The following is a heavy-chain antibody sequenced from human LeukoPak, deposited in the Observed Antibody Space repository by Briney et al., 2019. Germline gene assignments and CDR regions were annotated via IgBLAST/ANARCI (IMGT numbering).Heavy chain of an antibody. V-gene: IGHV4-38-2*02. Sequence: PSETLSLTCTVSGYSISSVYYWGWIRRPPGKGLEWIGSIYHSGSTYYNPSLKSRVTISVDTSKNQFSLKLSSVTAADTAVYYCARGNYGVYFDYWGQGTLVTVSS. J-gene: IGHJ4*02. D-gene: IGHD1-7*01. CDR1: GYSISSVYY. CDR2: IYHSGST. CDR3: ARGNYGVYFDY.